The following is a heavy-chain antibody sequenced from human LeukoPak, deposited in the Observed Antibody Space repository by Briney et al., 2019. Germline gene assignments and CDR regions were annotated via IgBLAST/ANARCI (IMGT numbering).Heavy chain of an antibody. J-gene: IGHJ4*02. CDR2: IYNGDNT. Sequence: TGGSLRLSCAASGFTVSSNYMGWVREAPGKGLEWVSVIYNGDNTQYADSVKGRFAISRDNSKNTLYLQMNSLRAEDTAVYYCATLYGSGSYYNGRHYWGQGTLVTVSS. D-gene: IGHD3-10*01. CDR1: GFTVSSNY. V-gene: IGHV3-66*01. CDR3: ATLYGSGSYYNGRHY.